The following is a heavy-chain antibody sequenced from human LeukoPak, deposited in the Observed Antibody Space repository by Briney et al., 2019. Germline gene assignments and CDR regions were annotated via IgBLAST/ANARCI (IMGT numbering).Heavy chain of an antibody. CDR1: GFTFSSYS. J-gene: IGHJ3*02. D-gene: IGHD7-27*01. Sequence: TGGSLRLSCAASGFTFSSYSMNWVRQAPGKGLEWVSSISSSSSYIYHADSVKGRFTISRDNAKNSLYLQMNSLRAEDTAVYYCARTTGDRGLDAFDIWGQGTMVTVSS. V-gene: IGHV3-21*01. CDR3: ARTTGDRGLDAFDI. CDR2: ISSSSSYI.